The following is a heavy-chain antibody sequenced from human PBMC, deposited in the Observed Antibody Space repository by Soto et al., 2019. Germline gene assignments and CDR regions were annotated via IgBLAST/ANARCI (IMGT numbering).Heavy chain of an antibody. V-gene: IGHV4-31*03. CDR2: IYYSGST. D-gene: IGHD3-16*01. J-gene: IGHJ6*02. CDR1: GGSISSGGYY. Sequence: SETLSLTCTVSGGSISSGGYYWSWIRKHPGKSLEWIGYIYYSGSTYYNPSLKSRVTISVDTSKNQFSLKLSSVTAADTAVYYCAREAANTLRYVSEGPYGMDVWGQGTTVTVS. CDR3: AREAANTLRYVSEGPYGMDV.